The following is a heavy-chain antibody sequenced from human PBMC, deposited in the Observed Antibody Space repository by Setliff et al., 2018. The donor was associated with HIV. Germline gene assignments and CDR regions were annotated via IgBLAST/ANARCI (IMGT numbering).Heavy chain of an antibody. CDR1: GFTFNTSA. V-gene: IGHV1-58*02. J-gene: IGHJ6*03. D-gene: IGHD3-22*01. Sequence: SVKVSCKASGFTFNTSAIQWVRQARGRRLEWIGWIVVGSGNTNYAQKFQERVTITRDMSTSTSYMELTNLRSEDKAVYYCAARPGVDSSGYYDYYYMDVWAKGTTVTVSS. CDR3: AARPGVDSSGYYDYYYMDV. CDR2: IVVGSGNT.